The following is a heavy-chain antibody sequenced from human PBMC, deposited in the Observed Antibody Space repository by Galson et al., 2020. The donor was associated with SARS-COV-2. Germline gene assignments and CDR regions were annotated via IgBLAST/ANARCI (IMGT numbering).Heavy chain of an antibody. V-gene: IGHV4-31*01. J-gene: IGHJ4*02. CDR3: ARVKRQWRVVHYFDY. Sequence: SETLSLTCTVSGGSISSGGYYWSWIRQPPGKGLEWIGYIYYSGSTYYNPSLTSPVTISVDTSKNQFSLKLSSVTAADTAVYYCARVKRQWRVVHYFDYWGQGTLVTVSS. D-gene: IGHD6-19*01. CDR2: IYYSGST. CDR1: GGSISSGGYY.